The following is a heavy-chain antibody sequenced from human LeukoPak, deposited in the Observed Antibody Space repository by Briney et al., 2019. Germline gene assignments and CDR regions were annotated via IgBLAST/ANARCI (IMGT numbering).Heavy chain of an antibody. CDR1: GFTFDDYA. Sequence: GGSLRLSCAASGFTFDDYAMHWVRQAPGKGLEWVSGISWNSGSIGYADSVKGRFTISRDNAKNSLYLQMNSLRAEDTAVYYCARVIGDIVVVPAAMVVGYYYYMDVWGKGTTVTVSS. D-gene: IGHD2-2*01. J-gene: IGHJ6*03. CDR2: ISWNSGSI. CDR3: ARVIGDIVVVPAAMVVGYYYYMDV. V-gene: IGHV3-9*01.